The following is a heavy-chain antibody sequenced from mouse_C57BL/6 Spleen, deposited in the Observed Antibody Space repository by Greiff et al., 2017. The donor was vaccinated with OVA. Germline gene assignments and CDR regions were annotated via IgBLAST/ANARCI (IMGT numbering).Heavy chain of an antibody. Sequence: ESGPGLVKPSQSLSLTCSVTGYSITSGYYWNWIRQFPGNKLEWMGYISYDGSNNYNPSLKNRISITRDTSKNQFFLKLNSVTTEDTATYYCARGIAFAYWGQGTLVTVSA. CDR2: ISYDGSN. V-gene: IGHV3-6*01. J-gene: IGHJ3*01. CDR1: GYSITSGYY. CDR3: ARGIAFAY.